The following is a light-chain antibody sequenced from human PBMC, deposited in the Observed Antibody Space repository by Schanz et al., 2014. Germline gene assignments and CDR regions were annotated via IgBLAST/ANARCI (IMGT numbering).Light chain of an antibody. V-gene: IGLV2-8*01. Sequence: QSVLTQPPSASGSPGQSVTISCTGTSSDVGGYNYVSWYQQHPGKAPKLMIYEVSKRPSGVPDRFSGSKSDNTASLTISGLQAEDEADYYSCSYVAHHWLFGVGTKVTVL. CDR2: EVS. J-gene: IGLJ3*02. CDR3: CSYVAHHWL. CDR1: SSDVGGYNY.